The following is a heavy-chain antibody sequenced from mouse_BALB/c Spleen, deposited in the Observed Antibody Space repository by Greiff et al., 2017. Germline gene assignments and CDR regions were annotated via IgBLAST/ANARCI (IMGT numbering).Heavy chain of an antibody. CDR2: IDPSDSYT. V-gene: IGHV1S127*01. J-gene: IGHJ2*01. Sequence: VQLQQSGAELVRPGASVKMSCKASGYTFTSYWMHWVKQRPGQGLEWIGTIDPSDSYTSYNQKFKGKATLTVDTSSSTAYMQLSNLTSEDSAVYYCTINGSSYGYWGQGTTLTVSS. D-gene: IGHD1-1*01. CDR3: TINGSSYGY. CDR1: GYTFTSYW.